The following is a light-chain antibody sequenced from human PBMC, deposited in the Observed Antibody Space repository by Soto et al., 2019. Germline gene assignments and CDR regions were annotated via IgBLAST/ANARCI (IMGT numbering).Light chain of an antibody. V-gene: IGLV1-40*01. Sequence: QSVLTQPPSVSGAPGQRVTISCIGSSSNIGAGYDVHWYQQLPGTAPKLLSHSNNNRPSGVPDRFSGSKSGTSASLAITGLQAEDEADYYCQSYDSSLSGGVFGGGTKVTVL. CDR1: SSNIGAGYD. CDR3: QSYDSSLSGGV. CDR2: SNN. J-gene: IGLJ3*02.